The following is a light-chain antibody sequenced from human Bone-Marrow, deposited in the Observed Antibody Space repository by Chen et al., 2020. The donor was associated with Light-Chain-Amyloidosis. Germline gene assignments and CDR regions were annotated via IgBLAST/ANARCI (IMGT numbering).Light chain of an antibody. CDR2: DAS. CDR1: NIGSTS. V-gene: IGLV3-21*02. CDR3: QVWDRSSDRPV. Sequence: SYVLTQPSSVSVAPGQTATIACGGNNIGSTSVHWYQQTPGQAPLLVVYDASDRPSGIPERLSGSNSGNTATLTLSRVEVGDEADYYCQVWDRSSDRPVFGGGTKLTVL. J-gene: IGLJ3*02.